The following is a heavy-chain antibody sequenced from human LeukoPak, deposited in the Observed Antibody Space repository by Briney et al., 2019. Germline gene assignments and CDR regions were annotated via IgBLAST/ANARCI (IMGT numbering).Heavy chain of an antibody. CDR1: GFTFDDYA. CDR2: ISWNSGSI. Sequence: GGSLRLSCAASGFTFDDYAMHWVRQDPGKGLEWVSGISWNSGSIGYADSVKGRFTISRDNAKNSLYLQMNSPRAEDTAVYYCARGGKWLRLGYYYYYMDVWGKGTTVTVSS. CDR3: ARGGKWLRLGYYYYYMDV. D-gene: IGHD5-12*01. V-gene: IGHV3-9*01. J-gene: IGHJ6*03.